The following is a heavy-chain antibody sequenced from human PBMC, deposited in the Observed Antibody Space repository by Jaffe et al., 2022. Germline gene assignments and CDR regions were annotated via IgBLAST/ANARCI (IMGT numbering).Heavy chain of an antibody. D-gene: IGHD4-17*01. Sequence: QVQLVQSGAEVKKPGASVKVSCKASGYTFTSYYMHWVRQAPGQGLEWMGIINPSGGSTSYAQKFQGRVTMTRDTSTSTVYMELSSLRSEDTAVYYCALGYGDSRYYYYYMDVWGKGTTVTVSS. V-gene: IGHV1-46*03. CDR2: INPSGGST. CDR1: GYTFTSYY. J-gene: IGHJ6*03. CDR3: ALGYGDSRYYYYYMDV.